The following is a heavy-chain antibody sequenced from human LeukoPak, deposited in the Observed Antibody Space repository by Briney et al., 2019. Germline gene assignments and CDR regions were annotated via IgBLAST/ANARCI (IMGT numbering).Heavy chain of an antibody. CDR1: GYTFTGYY. J-gene: IGHJ4*02. Sequence: ASVKVSCKASGYTFTGYYMHWVRQAPGQGLEWMGWINPNSGGTNYAQKFQGRVTMTRDTSISTAYMELGRLRSDDTAVYYCARDGPDYVWGSYRYTLHWGQGTLVTVSS. V-gene: IGHV1-2*02. CDR2: INPNSGGT. D-gene: IGHD3-16*02. CDR3: ARDGPDYVWGSYRYTLH.